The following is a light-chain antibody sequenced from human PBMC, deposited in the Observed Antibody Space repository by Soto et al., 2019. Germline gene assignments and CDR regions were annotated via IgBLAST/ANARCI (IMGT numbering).Light chain of an antibody. V-gene: IGKV3-20*01. CDR2: GAS. J-gene: IGKJ1*01. CDR1: QSVSSSY. CDR3: QQYGSSPST. Sequence: EIVLTQSPGTLSLSPGERATLSCRASQSVSSSYLAWYQQKPGQAPRLLIYGASSRATGIPDRFSGSGSGTDCTLTISRLEPEDCAVYYCQQYGSSPSTFGQGTKVEIK.